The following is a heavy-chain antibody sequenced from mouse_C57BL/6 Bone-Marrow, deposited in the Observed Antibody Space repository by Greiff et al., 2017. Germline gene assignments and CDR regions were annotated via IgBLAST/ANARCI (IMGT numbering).Heavy chain of an antibody. V-gene: IGHV1-69*01. Sequence: VKLQQPGAELVMPGASVKLSCKASGYTFTSYWMHWVKQRPGQGLEWIGEIDPSDSYTNYNQKFKGKSTLTVDKSSSTAYMQLSSLTSEDSAVYYCARYGFAYWGQGTRVTVSA. CDR1: GYTFTSYW. J-gene: IGHJ3*01. CDR2: IDPSDSYT. CDR3: ARYGFAY.